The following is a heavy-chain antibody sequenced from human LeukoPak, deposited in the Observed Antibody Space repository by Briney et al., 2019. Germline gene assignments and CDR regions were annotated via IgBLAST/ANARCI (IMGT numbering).Heavy chain of an antibody. CDR3: ARGGDTAMVTIDY. D-gene: IGHD5-18*01. V-gene: IGHV3-30-3*01. CDR1: GFTFSSYA. CDR2: ISYDGSNK. Sequence: GRSLRLSCAASGFTFSSYAMHWVRQAPGKGLEWVAVISYDGSNKYYADSVKGRFTISRDNSKNTLYLQMNSLGAEDTAVYYCARGGDTAMVTIDYWGQGTLVTVSS. J-gene: IGHJ4*02.